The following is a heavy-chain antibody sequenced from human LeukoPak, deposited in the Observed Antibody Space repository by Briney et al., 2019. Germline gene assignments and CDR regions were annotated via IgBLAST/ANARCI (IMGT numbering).Heavy chain of an antibody. CDR2: ISWNSGSI. V-gene: IGHV3-9*01. D-gene: IGHD3-22*01. Sequence: GRSLRLSCAASGFTFDDYAMHWVRHAPGKGLEWVSGISWNSGSIGYADSVKGRFTISRDNAKNSLYLQMNSLRAEDTALYYCAKGSCSSGSPNYFDYWGQGTLVTVSS. CDR1: GFTFDDYA. CDR3: AKGSCSSGSPNYFDY. J-gene: IGHJ4*02.